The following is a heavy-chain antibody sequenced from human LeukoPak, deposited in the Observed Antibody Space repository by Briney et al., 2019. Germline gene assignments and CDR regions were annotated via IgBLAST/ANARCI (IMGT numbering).Heavy chain of an antibody. CDR2: MNPNSGNT. J-gene: IGHJ6*02. CDR1: GYTFTSYD. Sequence: GASVKVSCKASGYTFTSYDINWVRQATGQGLEWMGWMNPNSGNTGYAQKFQGSVTMTRNTSISTAYMELSSLRSEDTAVYYCARSKWLLLSYYYYGMDVWGQGTTVTVSS. V-gene: IGHV1-8*01. CDR3: ARSKWLLLSYYYYGMDV. D-gene: IGHD3-22*01.